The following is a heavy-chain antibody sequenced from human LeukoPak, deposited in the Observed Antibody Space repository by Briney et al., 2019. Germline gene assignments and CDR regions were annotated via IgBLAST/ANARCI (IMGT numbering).Heavy chain of an antibody. CDR3: TANRYYYDSSGYRAYFDY. CDR2: IRSKAYGGTT. J-gene: IGHJ4*02. Sequence: GGSLRLSCTASGFTIGDYAMTWVRQAPGKGLEWVGFIRSKAYGGTTEYAASVKGRFTISRDDSKSIAYLQMNSLKTEDTAVYYCTANRYYYDSSGYRAYFDYWGQGTLVTVSS. V-gene: IGHV3-49*04. D-gene: IGHD3-22*01. CDR1: GFTIGDYA.